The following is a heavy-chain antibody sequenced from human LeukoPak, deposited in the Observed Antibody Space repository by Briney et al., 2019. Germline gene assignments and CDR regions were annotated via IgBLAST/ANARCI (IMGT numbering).Heavy chain of an antibody. V-gene: IGHV3-7*03. D-gene: IGHD6-6*01. Sequence: PGGSLRLSCAASGFTFTTYWMHWMRQTPGKGLEWVANMKSDGSERYSVASVKGRFTMSMDNAEMLLYLQMNSLRVDDTAVYYCARGPNSNWSGLDFWGQGTLLTVSS. CDR2: MKSDGSER. J-gene: IGHJ4*02. CDR3: ARGPNSNWSGLDF. CDR1: GFTFTTYW.